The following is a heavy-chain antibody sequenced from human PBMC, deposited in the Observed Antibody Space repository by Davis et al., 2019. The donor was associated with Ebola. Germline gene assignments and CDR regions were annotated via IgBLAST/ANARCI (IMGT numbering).Heavy chain of an antibody. CDR3: RLDSSMEQH. V-gene: IGHV1-46*01. CDR1: GYTFTSYY. CDR2: INPSGGST. D-gene: IGHD6-19*01. Sequence: ASVKVSCKASGYTFTSYYMHWVRQAPGQGLEWMGIINPSGGSTSYAQKFQGRVTMTRNTSISTAYMELSSLRSEDTAVYYCRLDSSMEQHWGQGTLVTVSS. J-gene: IGHJ1*01.